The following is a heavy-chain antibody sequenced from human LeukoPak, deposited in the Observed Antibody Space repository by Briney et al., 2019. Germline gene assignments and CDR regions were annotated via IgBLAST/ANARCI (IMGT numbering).Heavy chain of an antibody. CDR2: IYTSGST. J-gene: IGHJ5*02. V-gene: IGHV4-4*07. CDR1: GGSISSYY. CDR3: ARAHSSSWYPGNWFDP. D-gene: IGHD6-13*01. Sequence: PSETLSHTCTVSGGSISSYYWSWIRQPAGKGLEWIGRIYTSGSTNYNPSLKSRVTMSVDTSKNQFSLKLSSVTAADTAVYYCARAHSSSWYPGNWFDPWGQGTLVTVSS.